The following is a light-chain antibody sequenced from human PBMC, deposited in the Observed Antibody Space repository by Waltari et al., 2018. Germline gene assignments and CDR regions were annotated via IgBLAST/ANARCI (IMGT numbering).Light chain of an antibody. J-gene: IGLJ3*02. CDR3: QSADSITTFEV. CDR1: TLPNQY. CDR2: KDT. Sequence: SFELTQPPSVSVSPGQTASITCSGETLPNQYTLLYQQKAGQAPVLVIFKDTERPSGIPERFSGSSSGTVVTLTITGVRTEDEADYYCQSADSITTFEVFGGGTKLTVL. V-gene: IGLV3-25*03.